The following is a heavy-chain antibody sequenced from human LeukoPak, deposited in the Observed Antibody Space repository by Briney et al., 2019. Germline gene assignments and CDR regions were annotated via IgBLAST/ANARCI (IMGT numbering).Heavy chain of an antibody. CDR2: ISQTGST. Sequence: PSETLSLTCTVSGDSISSSDYYWAWIRQPPGRGLEWIGTISQTGSTYYSPSLNSRVTMSVETSKNQLSLKLNSATAADTAVYYCARQESSAWTWYFDLWGRGTLVTVTS. V-gene: IGHV4-39*01. CDR3: ARQESSAWTWYFDL. CDR1: GDSISSSDYY. D-gene: IGHD6-19*01. J-gene: IGHJ2*01.